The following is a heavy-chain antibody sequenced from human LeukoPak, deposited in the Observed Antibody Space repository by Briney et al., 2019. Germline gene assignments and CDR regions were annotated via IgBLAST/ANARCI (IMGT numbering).Heavy chain of an antibody. J-gene: IGHJ5*02. D-gene: IGHD2-15*01. CDR2: ISGSGGST. CDR1: GFTFSTYA. V-gene: IGHV3-23*01. Sequence: GGSLRLSCAASGFTFSTYAMSWVRQAPGKGLEWVSAISGSGGSTYYADSVKGRFTISRDNSKNTLYLQMNSLRAEDTAVYYCAKTTDNCSGGTCYPWGQGTLVTVSS. CDR3: AKTTDNCSGGTCYP.